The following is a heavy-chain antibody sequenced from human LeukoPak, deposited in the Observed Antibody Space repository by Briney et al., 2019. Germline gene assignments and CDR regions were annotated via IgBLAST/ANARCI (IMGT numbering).Heavy chain of an antibody. CDR1: GYSISSGYY. V-gene: IGHV4-38-2*02. CDR2: IYWSGNT. J-gene: IGHJ5*02. CDR3: AREPHIVVVTATPLWFDP. D-gene: IGHD2-21*02. Sequence: PSETLSLTCTVSGYSISSGYYWGWIRQPPGKGLEWIGSIYWSGNTYYNPSLMSRVTISADTSKNQFSLRLSSVTAADTAVYYCAREPHIVVVTATPLWFDPWGQGTQVTVSS.